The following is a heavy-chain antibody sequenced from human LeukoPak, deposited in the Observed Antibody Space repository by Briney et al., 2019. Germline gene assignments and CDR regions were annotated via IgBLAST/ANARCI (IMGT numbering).Heavy chain of an antibody. Sequence: ASVKVSCKASGYTFPSYFMHWVRQAPGQGLEWMGIINPTGGSTTYAQKFQGRVTMTRDTSTSTVYMELSSLRSDEAAVYYCARTAARRFDYWGQGTLVTVSS. CDR2: INPTGGST. J-gene: IGHJ4*02. CDR1: GYTFPSYF. V-gene: IGHV1-46*01. CDR3: ARTAARRFDY. D-gene: IGHD6-6*01.